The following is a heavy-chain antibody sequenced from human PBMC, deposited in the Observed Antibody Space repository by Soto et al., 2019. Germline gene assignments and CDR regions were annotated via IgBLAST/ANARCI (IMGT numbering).Heavy chain of an antibody. CDR1: GYTFTIYG. V-gene: IGHV1-18*01. Sequence: QVQLVQSGGEVKKPGASVKVSCKASGYTFTIYGINWVRQAPGQGLEWMGWISPDNGNTNYAQKLQGRVTMTPDTSTSTAYIELRILISDDTAVYYCARSLGYSGYAGMDVWGQGTTVTGSS. CDR2: ISPDNGNT. D-gene: IGHD5-12*01. J-gene: IGHJ6*02. CDR3: ARSLGYSGYAGMDV.